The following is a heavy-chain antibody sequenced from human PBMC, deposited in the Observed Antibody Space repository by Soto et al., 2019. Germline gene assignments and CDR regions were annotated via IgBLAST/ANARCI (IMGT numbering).Heavy chain of an antibody. V-gene: IGHV4-4*02. CDR3: ARGDNWRLDL. CDR2: IHLGGTT. Sequence: QVQLQESGPGLVKPSGTLSLTCAVSGDSITSSSWWSCVHQPPGKGLEWIGEIHLGGTTNHNPSLKGRVTISVDQSKNQFSLILNSVSAADTAIYYCARGDNWRLDLWGQGTLVTVSS. J-gene: IGHJ5*02. CDR1: GDSITSSSW. D-gene: IGHD1-20*01.